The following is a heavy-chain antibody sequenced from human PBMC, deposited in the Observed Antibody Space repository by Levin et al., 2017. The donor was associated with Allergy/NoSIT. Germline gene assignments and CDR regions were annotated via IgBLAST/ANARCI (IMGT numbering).Heavy chain of an antibody. V-gene: IGHV4-4*07. J-gene: IGHJ6*02. D-gene: IGHD6-19*01. CDR1: GGSVNNYY. CDR3: ARGQWLAGRYYYAMDV. Sequence: PSETLSLTCTVSGGSVNNYYWNWFRQTPGKGLEWIGRIYSSGSTDYKSSLKRRVTMSVDTSKNQVSLKFISVTAADTAVYYCARGQWLAGRYYYAMDVWGQGTTVTVSS. CDR2: IYSSGST.